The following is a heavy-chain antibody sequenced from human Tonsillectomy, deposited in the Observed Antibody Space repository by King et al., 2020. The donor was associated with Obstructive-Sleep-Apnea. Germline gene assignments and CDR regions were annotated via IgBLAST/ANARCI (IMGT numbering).Heavy chain of an antibody. CDR3: AKDLEEPYGGNPAAFDY. Sequence: VQLVESGGGLVQPGRSLRLSCAASGFTFDDYAMHWVRQAPGKGLEWVSGISWNSGSIGYADSVKGRFTISRDNAKNSLYLQMNSLRAEDTALYYCAKDLEEPYGGNPAAFDYWGQGTLVTVSS. CDR1: GFTFDDYA. J-gene: IGHJ4*02. CDR2: ISWNSGSI. V-gene: IGHV3-9*01. D-gene: IGHD4-23*01.